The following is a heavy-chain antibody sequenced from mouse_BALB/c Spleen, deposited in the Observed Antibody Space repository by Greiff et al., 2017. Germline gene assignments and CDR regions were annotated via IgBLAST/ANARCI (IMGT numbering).Heavy chain of an antibody. D-gene: IGHD1-1*01. V-gene: IGHV3-2*02. J-gene: IGHJ3*01. CDR3: AYYGGFAY. Sequence: DVKLQESGPGLVKPSQSLSLTCTVTGYSITSDYAWNWIRQFPGNKLEWMGYISYSGSTSYNPSLKSRISITRDTSKNQFFLQLNSATTEDTATYYCAYYGGFAYWGQGTLVTVSA. CDR2: ISYSGST. CDR1: GYSITSDYA.